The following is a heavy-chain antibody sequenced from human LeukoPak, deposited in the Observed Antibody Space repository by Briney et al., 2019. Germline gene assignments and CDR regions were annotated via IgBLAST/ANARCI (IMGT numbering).Heavy chain of an antibody. CDR1: GGSISSGGYY. J-gene: IGHJ4*02. V-gene: IGHV4-31*03. D-gene: IGHD2-2*01. CDR2: IYYSGST. CDR3: ARARVVPAAIDY. Sequence: SQTLSLTCTVSGGSISSGGYYWSWIRQHPGKGLEWIGYIYYSGSTYYNPSLKSRVTISVDTSKNQFSLKLSSVTAADTAVYYCARARVVPAAIDYWGQGTLVTVSS.